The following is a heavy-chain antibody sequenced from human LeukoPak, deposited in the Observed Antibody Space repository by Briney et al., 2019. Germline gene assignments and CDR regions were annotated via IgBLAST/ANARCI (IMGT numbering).Heavy chain of an antibody. V-gene: IGHV3-15*01. D-gene: IGHD6-13*01. J-gene: IGHJ4*02. CDR3: SRQQLVFDY. CDR2: IKSKTDGGTT. Sequence: PGGSLRLSCAASGFTFSNAWMSWVRQAPGKGLEWAGRIKSKTDGGTTDYAAPAKGRFTISRDDSKNTLYLQMNSLKTEDTAVYYCSRQQLVFDYWGQGTLVTVSS. CDR1: GFTFSNAW.